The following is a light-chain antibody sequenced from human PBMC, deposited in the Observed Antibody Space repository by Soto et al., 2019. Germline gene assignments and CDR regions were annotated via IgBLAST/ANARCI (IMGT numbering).Light chain of an antibody. Sequence: ETLVTQSPATLSVSPGERATLSCRTSQSLNSNLAWYQQKLGQAPRVLIFGASTRATGVPARFSGSGSGTQFILTISSLQSEDFAVYFCLEYNTWPWTFGQGTKVEIK. CDR1: QSLNSN. J-gene: IGKJ1*01. CDR3: LEYNTWPWT. CDR2: GAS. V-gene: IGKV3-15*01.